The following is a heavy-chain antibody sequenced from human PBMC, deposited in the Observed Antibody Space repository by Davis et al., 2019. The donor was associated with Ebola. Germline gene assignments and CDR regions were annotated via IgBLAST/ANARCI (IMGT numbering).Heavy chain of an antibody. CDR3: ARDLWRLTTVTTYGYYGMDV. V-gene: IGHV1-18*01. CDR1: GGTFSSYG. Sequence: ASVKVSCKASGGTFSSYGISWVRQAPGQGLEWMGWISAYNGNTNYAQKLQGRVTMTTDTSTSTAYMELRSLRSDDTAVYYCARDLWRLTTVTTYGYYGMDVWGQGTTVTVSS. J-gene: IGHJ6*02. CDR2: ISAYNGNT. D-gene: IGHD4-17*01.